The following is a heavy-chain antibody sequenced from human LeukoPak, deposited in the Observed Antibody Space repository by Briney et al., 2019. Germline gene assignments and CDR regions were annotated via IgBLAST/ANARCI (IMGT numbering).Heavy chain of an antibody. J-gene: IGHJ5*02. CDR3: TRAFDP. V-gene: IGHV1-46*01. CDR2: IFPSGGKT. Sequence: ASVKVSCKASGYKFTDYYIYWVRRAPGQGLEWMGAIFPSGGKTHYSQKFQGRLTLTRDTSTNTVYMELTGLRSDDTALYFCTRAFDPWGQGTLVTVS. CDR1: GYKFTDYY.